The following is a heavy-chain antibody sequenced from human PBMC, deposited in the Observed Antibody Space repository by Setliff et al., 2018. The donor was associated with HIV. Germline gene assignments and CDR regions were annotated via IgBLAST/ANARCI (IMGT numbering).Heavy chain of an antibody. CDR3: AKDLWRYYNSGSFYMDV. CDR1: GFTFSSYE. CDR2: ISSSGSTI. D-gene: IGHD3-10*01. J-gene: IGHJ6*03. Sequence: GGSLRLSCAASGFTFSSYEMNWVRQAPGKGLEWVSYISSSGSTIYYADSVKGRFTISRDNAKNSLYLQMNSLRAEDTAVYYCAKDLWRYYNSGSFYMDVWGKGTTVTVSS. V-gene: IGHV3-48*03.